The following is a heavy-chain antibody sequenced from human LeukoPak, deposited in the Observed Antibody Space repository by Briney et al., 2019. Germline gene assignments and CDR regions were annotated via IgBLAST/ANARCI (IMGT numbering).Heavy chain of an antibody. V-gene: IGHV3-74*01. Sequence: GGSLRLSCAASGFTFSSNWMHWVRQAPGKGLVWVSRINEDGSTTNYADSVKGRSTIFRDNAKNSLYLQMNSLRAEDTAVYYCARDQQVRGVKEFDPWGQGTLVTVSS. D-gene: IGHD3-10*01. CDR1: GFTFSSNW. CDR3: ARDQQVRGVKEFDP. CDR2: INEDGSTT. J-gene: IGHJ5*02.